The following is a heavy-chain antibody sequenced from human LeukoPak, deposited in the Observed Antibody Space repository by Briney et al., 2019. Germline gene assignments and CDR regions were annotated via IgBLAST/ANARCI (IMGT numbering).Heavy chain of an antibody. Sequence: GGSLRLSCAASGFTFSSYSMNWVRQTPGKGLEWVSYISSSGSTIYYADSVKGRFTISRDNAKNSLYLQMNGLRAEDTAVYYCARSFWRGVRNLFYYFDYCGQGTVVTVSS. CDR3: ARSFWRGVRNLFYYFDY. V-gene: IGHV3-48*04. J-gene: IGHJ4*02. CDR1: GFTFSSYS. CDR2: ISSSGSTI. D-gene: IGHD3-10*01.